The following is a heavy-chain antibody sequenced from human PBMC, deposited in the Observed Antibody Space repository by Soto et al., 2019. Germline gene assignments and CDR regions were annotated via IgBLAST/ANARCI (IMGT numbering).Heavy chain of an antibody. V-gene: IGHV1-18*04. CDR1: GYTFSSYS. J-gene: IGHJ4*02. Sequence: GASVKVSCKTSGYTFSSYSINWVRRAPGQGLEWMAWISTYSGNTHYAERVQGRVTVTLDKSARTAFMEMRGLTADDTAVYFCARDNGYYDLWGQGTLVTVPQ. CDR2: ISTYSGNT. CDR3: ARDNGYYDL.